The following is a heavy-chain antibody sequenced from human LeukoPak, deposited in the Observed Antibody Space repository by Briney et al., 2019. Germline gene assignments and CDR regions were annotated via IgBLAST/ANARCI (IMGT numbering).Heavy chain of an antibody. CDR1: GFTFSSYA. D-gene: IGHD2-2*01. J-gene: IGHJ3*01. CDR2: TSGSGDST. CDR3: AKVGYCSSISCQEAFDV. Sequence: GGSLRLSCAASGFTFSSYAMSWVRQAPGKGLEWVSVTSGSGDSTYYADSVKGRFTISRDNSQNTLYLQMNSLRAEDTAVYYCAKVGYCSSISCQEAFDVWGQGTKVTVSS. V-gene: IGHV3-23*01.